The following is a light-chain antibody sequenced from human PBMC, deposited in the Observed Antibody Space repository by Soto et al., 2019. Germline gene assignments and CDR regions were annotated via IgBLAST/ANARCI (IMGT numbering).Light chain of an antibody. CDR1: SSDVGGYNY. CDR2: EVS. J-gene: IGLJ1*01. V-gene: IGLV2-14*01. Sequence: QSALTQPASVSGSPGQSITISFTGTSSDVGGYNYVSWYQHHPGRGPKLMIFEVSNRPSGVSNRFSGSKSGNTASLTISGLQAEDEADYYCSSYTSITTLYVFGTGTKVTVL. CDR3: SSYTSITTLYV.